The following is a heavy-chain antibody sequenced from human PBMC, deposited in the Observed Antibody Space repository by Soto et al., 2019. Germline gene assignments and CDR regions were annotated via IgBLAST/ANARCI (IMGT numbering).Heavy chain of an antibody. CDR3: ARHRKYQLLLNWFDP. Sequence: SETLSLTCTFPCGSISSSSYYWGWIRQPPGKGLEWIGSIYYSGSTYYNPSLKSRVTISVDTSKNQFSLKLSSVTAADTAVYYCARHRKYQLLLNWFDPWGQGTLVTVSS. J-gene: IGHJ5*02. D-gene: IGHD2-2*01. CDR1: CGSISSSSYY. V-gene: IGHV4-39*01. CDR2: IYYSGST.